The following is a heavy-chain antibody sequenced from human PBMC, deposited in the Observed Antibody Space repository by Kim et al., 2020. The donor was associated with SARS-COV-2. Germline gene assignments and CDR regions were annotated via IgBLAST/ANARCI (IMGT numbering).Heavy chain of an antibody. Sequence: SETLSLTCTVSGGSISSSSYYWGWIRQPPGKGLEWIGSIYYSGSTYYNPSLKSRVTISVDTSKNQFSLKLSSVTAADTAVYYCARSDFWSGYEGGMDVWGQGTTVTVSS. V-gene: IGHV4-39*01. CDR3: ARSDFWSGYEGGMDV. D-gene: IGHD3-3*01. CDR1: GGSISSSSYY. CDR2: IYYSGST. J-gene: IGHJ6*02.